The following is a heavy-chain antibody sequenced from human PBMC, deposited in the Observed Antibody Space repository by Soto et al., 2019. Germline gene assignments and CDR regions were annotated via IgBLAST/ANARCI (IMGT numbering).Heavy chain of an antibody. Sequence: PWGSLSLSCAASGFTVSDHYMDWVRQAPRQGLGRVGLVRNKDNRYTTYYAASVKGRFIISSDASRNSSLLQRTGPPAEAAAVYYCSKDDPLAPDTLDYWGQGALVTVSS. CDR3: SKDDPLAPDTLDY. CDR1: GFTVSDHY. V-gene: IGHV3-72*01. CDR2: VRNKDNRYTT. J-gene: IGHJ4*01. D-gene: IGHD3-22*01.